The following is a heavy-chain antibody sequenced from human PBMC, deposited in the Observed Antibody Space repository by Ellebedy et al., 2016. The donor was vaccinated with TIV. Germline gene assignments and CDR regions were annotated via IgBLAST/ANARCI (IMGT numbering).Heavy chain of an antibody. CDR3: ARGGIYTPTLARIAATDY. CDR2: IIPIFGTA. V-gene: IGHV1-69*06. CDR1: GGTFSSYA. D-gene: IGHD6-13*01. Sequence: SVKVSXXASGGTFSSYAISWVRQAPGQGLEWMGGIIPIFGTANYAQKFQGRVTITADKSTSTAYMELSRLRSDDTAVYYCARGGIYTPTLARIAATDYWGQGTLVTVSS. J-gene: IGHJ4*02.